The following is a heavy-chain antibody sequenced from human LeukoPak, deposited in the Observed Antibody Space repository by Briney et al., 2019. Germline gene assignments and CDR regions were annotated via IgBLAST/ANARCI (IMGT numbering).Heavy chain of an antibody. J-gene: IGHJ4*02. CDR2: IYSGGTT. CDR3: ARVDTVMAYYFDL. CDR1: GFSFSSYA. D-gene: IGHD5-18*01. Sequence: GGSLRLSCAASGFSFSSYAMSWVRQAPGKGLEWVSTIYSGGTTYYADSVMGRFTISRHNSRNTLYLQMNSLRAEDTAVYYCARVDTVMAYYFDLWGQGTLVIVSS. V-gene: IGHV3-53*04.